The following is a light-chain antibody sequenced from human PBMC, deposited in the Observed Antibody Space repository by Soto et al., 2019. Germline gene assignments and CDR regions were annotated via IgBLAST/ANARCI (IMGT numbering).Light chain of an antibody. V-gene: IGKV3-20*01. Sequence: EIVLTHSPGTLSLSPGERATLSCRASQSVSSSYLAWYQQKPGQAPRLLIYGASSRATGIPDRFSGSGSGTDFTLTISRLEPEDFAVYYCQQYGSSPSTFGQGTKLESK. CDR2: GAS. CDR1: QSVSSSY. CDR3: QQYGSSPST. J-gene: IGKJ2*02.